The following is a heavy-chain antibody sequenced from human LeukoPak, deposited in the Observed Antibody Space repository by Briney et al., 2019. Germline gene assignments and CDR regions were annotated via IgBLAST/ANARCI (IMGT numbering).Heavy chain of an antibody. CDR3: ARGTIFGVDGMDVSGV. V-gene: IGHV3-53*01. D-gene: IGHD3-3*01. J-gene: IGHJ6*02. Sequence: QPGGSLRLSCVASGFTFTSDAMNWVRQAPGKGLEWVSVIYSGGSTYYADSVKGRFTISRDNSKNTLYLQMNSLRAEDTAVYYCARGTIFGVDGMDVSGVWGQGTTVTVSS. CDR2: IYSGGST. CDR1: GFTFTSDA.